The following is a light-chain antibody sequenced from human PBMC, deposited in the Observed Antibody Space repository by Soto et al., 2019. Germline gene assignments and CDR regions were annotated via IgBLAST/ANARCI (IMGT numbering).Light chain of an antibody. CDR2: EVS. Sequence: QSALTQPASVSGSPGQSITISCTGTSSDVGGYNYVSWYQQHPGKAPKLMIYEVSNRPSGVSNRFSGSKSGNTASLTISGLQAEDEADYYCSSSTSSSTCVFGGGTKLTVL. J-gene: IGLJ3*02. CDR1: SSDVGGYNY. V-gene: IGLV2-14*01. CDR3: SSSTSSSTCV.